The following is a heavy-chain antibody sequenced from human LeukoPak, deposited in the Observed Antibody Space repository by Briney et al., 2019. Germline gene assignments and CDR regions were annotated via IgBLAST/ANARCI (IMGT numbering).Heavy chain of an antibody. CDR2: IDYTGNA. V-gene: IGHV4-39*01. Sequence: SETLSLTCSVSGVSISGSDYHWGWIRQPPGKVLEWIGSIDYTGNAYNNPSLKSRLTTFVDTSKNQFSLRLSSVTAADTAVYYCARTAVPGTNRWFDPWGQGTLVTVSS. D-gene: IGHD6-19*01. CDR3: ARTAVPGTNRWFDP. J-gene: IGHJ5*02. CDR1: GVSISGSDYH.